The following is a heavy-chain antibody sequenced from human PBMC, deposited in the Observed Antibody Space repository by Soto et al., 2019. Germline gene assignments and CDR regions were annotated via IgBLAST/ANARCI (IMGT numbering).Heavy chain of an antibody. CDR2: IKQDGSEK. D-gene: IGHD3-22*01. CDR1: GFTFSSYW. Sequence: PGGSLRLSCAASGFTFSSYWMSWVRQAPGKGLEWVANIKQDGSEKYYVDSVKGRFTISRDNAKNSLYLQMNSLRAEDTAVYYCARWPHDSSGYYYPYFDYWGQGTLVTVSS. CDR3: ARWPHDSSGYYYPYFDY. V-gene: IGHV3-7*01. J-gene: IGHJ4*02.